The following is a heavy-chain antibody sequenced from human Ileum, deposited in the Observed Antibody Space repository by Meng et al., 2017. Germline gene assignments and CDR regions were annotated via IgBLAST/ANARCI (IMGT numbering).Heavy chain of an antibody. Sequence: QGQLQESGPGLVDPSGTLSLPCTVSGGSISSSFYWSWVRQSPGKGLEWIGQIYLAGSPNYNPSLESRVTISVDKSKNQFSLRLTSVTAADTAIFYCVRHGGKYFDSWGQGTLVTVSS. D-gene: IGHD2-15*01. CDR3: VRHGGKYFDS. J-gene: IGHJ4*02. CDR2: IYLAGSP. V-gene: IGHV4-4*02. CDR1: GGSISSSFY.